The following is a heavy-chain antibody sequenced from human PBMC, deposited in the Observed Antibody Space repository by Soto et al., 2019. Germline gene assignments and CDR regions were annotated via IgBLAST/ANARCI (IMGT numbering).Heavy chain of an antibody. J-gene: IGHJ5*02. Sequence: SETLSLTCTVSGGSISSYYWSWIRQPPGKGLEWIGYIYYSGNTNYNPSLKSRVTISVDTSKNQFSLKLSSVTAADTAVYYCARAPDRWGQGTLGTVSS. V-gene: IGHV4-59*12. CDR1: GGSISSYY. CDR3: ARAPDR. CDR2: IYYSGNT.